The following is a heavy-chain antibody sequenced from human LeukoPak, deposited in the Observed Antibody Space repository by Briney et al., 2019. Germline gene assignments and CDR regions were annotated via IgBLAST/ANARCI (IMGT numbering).Heavy chain of an antibody. CDR1: GFTVSSNYG. D-gene: IGHD3-22*01. CDR3: ANWYYYENGAYWC. Sequence: GGSLRLSCAASGFTVSSNYGMSWVRQAQGKGLEWVSAITDSGNTFYADSVKGRFTISRDNSRNTLYLQMNSLRAEDTAVYYCANWYYYENGAYWCWGQGTLVTVSS. V-gene: IGHV3-23*01. J-gene: IGHJ4*02. CDR2: ITDSGNT.